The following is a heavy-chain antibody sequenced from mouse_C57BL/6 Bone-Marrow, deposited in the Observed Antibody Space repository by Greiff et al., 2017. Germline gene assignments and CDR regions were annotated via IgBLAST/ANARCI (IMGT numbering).Heavy chain of an antibody. Sequence: EVNLVESGEGLVKPGGSLKLSCAASGFTFSSYAMSWVRQTPEKRLEWVAYISSGGDYIYYADTVKGRFTISRDNARNTLYLQMSSLKSEDTAMYYCTREGSTTVVAYYYAMDYWGQGTSVTVSS. D-gene: IGHD1-1*01. CDR3: TREGSTTVVAYYYAMDY. CDR1: GFTFSSYA. J-gene: IGHJ4*01. CDR2: ISSGGDYI. V-gene: IGHV5-9-1*02.